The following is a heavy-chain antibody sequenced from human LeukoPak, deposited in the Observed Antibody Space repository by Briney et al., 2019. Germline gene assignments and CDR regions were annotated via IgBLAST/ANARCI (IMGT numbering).Heavy chain of an antibody. CDR2: ISRSSSYI. D-gene: IGHD3-10*01. CDR1: GFTFSSYS. J-gene: IGHJ4*02. Sequence: PGGSLRLSCAASGFTFSSYSMNWVRQAPGKGLEWVSSISRSSSYIYYADSVKGRFTISRDNAKNSLYLQMNSLRAEDTAVYYCARDATMVRGVISYWGQGTLVTVSS. CDR3: ARDATMVRGVISY. V-gene: IGHV3-21*01.